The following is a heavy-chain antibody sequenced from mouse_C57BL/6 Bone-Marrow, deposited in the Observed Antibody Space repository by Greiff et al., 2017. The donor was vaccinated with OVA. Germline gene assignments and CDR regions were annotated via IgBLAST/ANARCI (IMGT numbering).Heavy chain of an antibody. V-gene: IGHV2-6-1*01. Sequence: VKVVESGPGLVAPSQSLSITCTVSGFSLTSYGVHWVRQPPGKGLEWLVVIWSDGSTTYNSALKSRLSISKDNSKSQVFLKMNSLQTDDTAMYYCARHDPYGSYYAMDYWGQGTSVTVSS. J-gene: IGHJ4*01. CDR2: IWSDGST. D-gene: IGHD2-2*01. CDR3: ARHDPYGSYYAMDY. CDR1: GFSLTSYG.